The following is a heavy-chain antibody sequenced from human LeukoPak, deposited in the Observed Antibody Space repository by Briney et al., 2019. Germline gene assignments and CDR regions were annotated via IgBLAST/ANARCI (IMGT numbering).Heavy chain of an antibody. D-gene: IGHD6-19*01. CDR3: ARHGPPEGTSSGWYGTWFDY. Sequence: SETLSLTCTVSGGSISSYYWSWIRQPPGKGLEWIGYIYYSGSTNYNPSLKSRVTISVDTSKNQFSLKLSSVTAADTAVYYCARHGPPEGTSSGWYGTWFDYWGQGTLVTVSS. CDR2: IYYSGST. CDR1: GGSISSYY. J-gene: IGHJ4*02. V-gene: IGHV4-59*08.